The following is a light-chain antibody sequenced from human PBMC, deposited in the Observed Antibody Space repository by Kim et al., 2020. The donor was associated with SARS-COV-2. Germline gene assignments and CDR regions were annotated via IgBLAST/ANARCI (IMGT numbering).Light chain of an antibody. Sequence: SALGGDRVTSAGQGSQSISSWLGCHQKKAGNAPKLMIYKASSLESGVPAMVSGGGSGTEFTPTSSSLQHDDFATYYCQQYSSYWTFGQGTKVDIK. CDR1: QSISSW. J-gene: IGKJ1*01. CDR2: KAS. CDR3: QQYSSYWT. V-gene: IGKV1-5*03.